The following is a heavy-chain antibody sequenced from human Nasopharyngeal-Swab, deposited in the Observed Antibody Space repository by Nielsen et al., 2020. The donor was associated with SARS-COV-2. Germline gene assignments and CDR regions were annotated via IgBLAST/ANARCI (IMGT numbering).Heavy chain of an antibody. CDR2: IYPGDSDT. D-gene: IGHD1-20*01. Sequence: GSLRLSCKGSGYSFTSYWIGWVRQMPGKGLEWMGIIYPGDSDTRYSPSFQGQVTISADKSISTAYLQWSSLKASDTAMYYCARRYNWNGGDDYWGQGTLVTVSS. CDR3: ARRYNWNGGDDY. J-gene: IGHJ4*02. CDR1: GYSFTSYW. V-gene: IGHV5-51*01.